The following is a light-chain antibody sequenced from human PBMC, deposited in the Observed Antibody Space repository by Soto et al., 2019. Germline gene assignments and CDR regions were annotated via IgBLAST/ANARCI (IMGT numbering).Light chain of an antibody. CDR2: DAS. J-gene: IGKJ4*01. CDR3: QQRSNWRVT. CDR1: QTVNSR. V-gene: IGKV3-11*01. Sequence: EIVLTQSPATLSSSPGERATLSCRASQTVNSRLAWYQHKPGQAPRLLISDASDRAADIPDRFSGSGSGTDFTLTISSLEPEDIAVYYCQQRSNWRVTFGGGTKVDIK.